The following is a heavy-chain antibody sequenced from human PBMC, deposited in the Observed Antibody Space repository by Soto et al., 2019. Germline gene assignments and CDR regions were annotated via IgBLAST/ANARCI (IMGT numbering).Heavy chain of an antibody. Sequence: QVQLVQSGAEVKKPGASVKVSCKASGYTFTSYGISWVRQAPGQGLEWMGWISAYNGNTNYAQKLQGRVTMTTDTSTSTAYRELRSLRSDDTAVYYCARDELTGYYIGYYYGMDVWGQGTTVTVSS. CDR1: GYTFTSYG. J-gene: IGHJ6*02. D-gene: IGHD3-9*01. CDR2: ISAYNGNT. V-gene: IGHV1-18*01. CDR3: ARDELTGYYIGYYYGMDV.